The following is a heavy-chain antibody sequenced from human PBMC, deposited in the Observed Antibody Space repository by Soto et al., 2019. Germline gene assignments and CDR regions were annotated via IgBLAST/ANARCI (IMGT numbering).Heavy chain of an antibody. CDR3: SRETLWFGESPKS. J-gene: IGHJ4*02. CDR2: INGDGSKT. D-gene: IGHD3-10*01. V-gene: IGHV3-74*01. CDR1: GFTFCSYW. Sequence: PWGSLRLSCAASGFTFCSYWMDFFRQIPGKCLVWVSRINGDGSKTTYADSVKGRFTISRDNAQNTLYLQMNSLRVDDTAVYYCSRETLWFGESPKSGGQGTLVTVSS.